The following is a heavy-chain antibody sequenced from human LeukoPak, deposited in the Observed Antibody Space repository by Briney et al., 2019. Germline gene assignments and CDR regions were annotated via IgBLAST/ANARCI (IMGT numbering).Heavy chain of an antibody. Sequence: SETLSLTCTISGVSITGSSYYWGWIRQSPGKGLEWILNIYYSGRTYYNSSLKSRVTISIDTSKNHFSLRLTSVTASDTAVYFCTRGSYDVLTGRSTLGEYWGQGTLVAVSS. CDR3: TRGSYDVLTGRSTLGEY. CDR1: GVSITGSSYY. V-gene: IGHV4-39*02. D-gene: IGHD3-9*01. J-gene: IGHJ4*02. CDR2: IYYSGRT.